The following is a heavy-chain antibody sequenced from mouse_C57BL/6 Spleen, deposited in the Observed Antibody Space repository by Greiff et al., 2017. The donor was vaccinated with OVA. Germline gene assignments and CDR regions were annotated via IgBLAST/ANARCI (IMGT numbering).Heavy chain of an antibody. J-gene: IGHJ2*01. D-gene: IGHD2-12*01. Sequence: QVQLKQPGAELVKPGASVKMSCKASGYPFTSSWITWVKQRPGKGLEWIGDIYPGSGSTNYNEQFKSKATLTVDTSSSTAYMQLSSLTSEDSAVYYCARSYYSPLDYWGQGTTLTVSS. CDR3: ARSYYSPLDY. CDR2: IYPGSGST. V-gene: IGHV1-55*01. CDR1: GYPFTSSW.